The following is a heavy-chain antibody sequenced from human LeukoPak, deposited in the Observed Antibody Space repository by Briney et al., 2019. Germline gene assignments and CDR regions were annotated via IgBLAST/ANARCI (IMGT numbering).Heavy chain of an antibody. J-gene: IGHJ3*02. CDR3: ARETLSGYDGNDAFDI. Sequence: PSETLSLTCAVSGYSISSGYYWGWIRQPPGQVLKWIGSIYHSGSTYYNPSLKSRVTISVDTSKNQFSLKLSSVTAADTAVYYCARETLSGYDGNDAFDIWGQGTMVSVSS. CDR2: IYHSGST. CDR1: GYSISSGYY. V-gene: IGHV4-38-2*02. D-gene: IGHD5-12*01.